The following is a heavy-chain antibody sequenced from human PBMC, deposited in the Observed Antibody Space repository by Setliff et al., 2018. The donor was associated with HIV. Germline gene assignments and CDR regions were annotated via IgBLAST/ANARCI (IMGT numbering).Heavy chain of an antibody. CDR1: SGSFSGYS. CDR2: INHIGDT. D-gene: IGHD3-10*01. CDR3: ASDFPLVRGVITHYYYYGMDV. Sequence: PSETLSLTCAVYSGSFSGYSWTWIRQPPGKGLEWIGEINHIGDTNYNPSLRSRVTTSVDTSKNQFSLKLSSVTAADTAVYYCASDFPLVRGVITHYYYYGMDVWGQGTTVTVSS. V-gene: IGHV4-34*01. J-gene: IGHJ6*02.